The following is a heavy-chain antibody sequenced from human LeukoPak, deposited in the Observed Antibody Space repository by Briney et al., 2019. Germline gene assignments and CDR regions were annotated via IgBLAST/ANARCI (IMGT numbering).Heavy chain of an antibody. J-gene: IGHJ3*02. CDR2: ISGSGRTI. CDR3: ASYYYDSSGYWVHAFDI. Sequence: GGSLRLSCAVSGFTFSSYEMNWVRQAPGKGLEWVSYISGSGRTIYNADSVKGRFTISRDNAKNSLYLQMNSLRAEDTAVYYCASYYYDSSGYWVHAFDIWGQGTMVTVSS. D-gene: IGHD3-22*01. V-gene: IGHV3-48*03. CDR1: GFTFSSYE.